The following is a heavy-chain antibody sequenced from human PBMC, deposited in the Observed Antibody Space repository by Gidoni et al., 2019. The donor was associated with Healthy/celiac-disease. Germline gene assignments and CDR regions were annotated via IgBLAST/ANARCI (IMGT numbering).Heavy chain of an antibody. CDR1: GFPFSSYS. Sequence: EVQLVESGGGLVKPGGSLRLSCSASGFPFSSYSMNWVRPAPGKGLEWVSSISSSSSYIYYADSVKGRFTISRDNAKNSLYLQMNSLRAEDTAVYYCAREPHLYCSGGSSTHFDYWGQGTLVTVSS. J-gene: IGHJ4*02. CDR3: AREPHLYCSGGSSTHFDY. D-gene: IGHD2-15*01. V-gene: IGHV3-21*01. CDR2: ISSSSSYI.